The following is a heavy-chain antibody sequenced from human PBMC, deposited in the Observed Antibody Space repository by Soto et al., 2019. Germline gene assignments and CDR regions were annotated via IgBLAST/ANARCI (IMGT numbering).Heavy chain of an antibody. J-gene: IGHJ6*02. CDR1: GGSISSSSYY. Sequence: SSETLSLTCTVSGGSISSSSYYWGWIRQPPGKGLEWIGSIYYSGSTYYNPSLKSRVTISVDTSKNQFSLKLSSVTAADTAVYYCARDYFGSGSYYTPYYYYAMDVWGQGTTVTVSS. V-gene: IGHV4-39*02. CDR2: IYYSGST. CDR3: ARDYFGSGSYYTPYYYYAMDV. D-gene: IGHD3-10*01.